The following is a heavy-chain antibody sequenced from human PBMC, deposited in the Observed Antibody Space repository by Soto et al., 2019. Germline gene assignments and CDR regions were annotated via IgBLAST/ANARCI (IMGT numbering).Heavy chain of an antibody. CDR3: ARVTSLDSVGFGD. J-gene: IGHJ4*02. V-gene: IGHV3-74*01. D-gene: IGHD1-26*01. CDR2: INKYGSGT. CDR1: GFTFSTYW. Sequence: GWSLRLSCETSGFTFSTYWMHWVRRVPGKGLVWVARINKYGSGTTYADSVKGRFTISRDNAKNTLYLQMDSLRSEDTAVYYCARVTSLDSVGFGDWGQGTLVTVSS.